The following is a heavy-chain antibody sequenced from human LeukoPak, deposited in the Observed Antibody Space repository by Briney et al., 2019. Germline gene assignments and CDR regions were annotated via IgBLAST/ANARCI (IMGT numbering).Heavy chain of an antibody. D-gene: IGHD4-23*01. CDR3: TTDLWDPSVGLQH. CDR1: GFTFSNAW. Sequence: GGSLRLSCAASGFTFSNAWMSWVRQAPGKGLEWVGRIKSKTDGGTTDYAAPVKGRFTISRDDSKNTLYLQMNSLKTEDTAVYYCTTDLWDPSVGLQHWGQGTLVTVSS. CDR2: IKSKTDGGTT. V-gene: IGHV3-15*01. J-gene: IGHJ1*01.